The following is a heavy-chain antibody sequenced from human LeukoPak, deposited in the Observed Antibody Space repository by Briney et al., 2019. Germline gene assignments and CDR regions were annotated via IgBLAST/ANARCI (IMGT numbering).Heavy chain of an antibody. D-gene: IGHD3-10*01. V-gene: IGHV3-23*01. Sequence: TGGSLRLSCAASGFSFSTYAMSWVRQIPGKGLEWVSAISGSDPGTYYADSVKGRFTISRDNSKNTLYLQMNSLRAEDTAVYYCASLWFGESRLDPWGQGTLVTVSS. CDR3: ASLWFGESRLDP. J-gene: IGHJ5*02. CDR2: ISGSDPGT. CDR1: GFSFSTYA.